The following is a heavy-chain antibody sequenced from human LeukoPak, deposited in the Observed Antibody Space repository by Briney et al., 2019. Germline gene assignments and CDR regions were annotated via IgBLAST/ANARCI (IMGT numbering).Heavy chain of an antibody. CDR2: IIPIFGTA. V-gene: IGHV1-69*13. Sequence: ASVKVSCKASGGTFSSYAISWVRQAPGQGLEWMGGIIPIFGTANYAQKFQGRVTITADESTSTAYMELSSLRSEDTAVYYCAREAEPGTYFDYWGQGTLVTVSS. CDR1: GGTFSSYA. CDR3: AREAEPGTYFDY. D-gene: IGHD3-10*01. J-gene: IGHJ4*02.